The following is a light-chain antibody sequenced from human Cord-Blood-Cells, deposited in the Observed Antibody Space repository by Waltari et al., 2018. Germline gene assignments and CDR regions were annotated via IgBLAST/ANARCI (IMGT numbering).Light chain of an antibody. V-gene: IGLV2-23*01. CDR1: SSDVGSYNL. CDR2: EGX. Sequence: QSALTQPASVSGSPGQSITISCPGTSSDVGSYNLVSWYHQHPGKAPKLMIYEGXKRPXGVSNRFSGSKSGNTASLTISGLQAEDEADYYCCSYAGSSTVFGGGTKLTVL. J-gene: IGLJ2*01. CDR3: CSYAGSSTV.